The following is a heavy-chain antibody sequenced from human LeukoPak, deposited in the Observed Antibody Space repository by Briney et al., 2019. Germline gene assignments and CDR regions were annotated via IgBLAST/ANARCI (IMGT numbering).Heavy chain of an antibody. CDR2: ISSSSSTI. CDR1: GFTFSSYS. CDR3: ARKIGGYCSGGSCYSDWYFDL. Sequence: PGGSLRLSCAASGFTFSSYSMNWVRQAPGKGLEWVSYISSSSSTIYYADSVKGRFTISRDNAKNSLYLQMNSLRAEDTAVYYCARKIGGYCSGGSCYSDWYFDLWGRGTLVTVSS. J-gene: IGHJ2*01. V-gene: IGHV3-48*01. D-gene: IGHD2-15*01.